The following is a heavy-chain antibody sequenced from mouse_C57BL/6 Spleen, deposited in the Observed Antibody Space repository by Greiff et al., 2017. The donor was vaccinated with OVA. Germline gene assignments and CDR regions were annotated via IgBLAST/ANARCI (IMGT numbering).Heavy chain of an antibody. Sequence: EVHLVESGGGLVKPGGSLKLSCAASGFTFSSYAMSWVRQTPEKRLEWVATISDGGSYTYYPDNVKGRFTISRDNAKNNLYLQMSHLKSEDTAMYYCARDDYCAYWGQGTLVTVSA. V-gene: IGHV5-4*01. CDR3: ARDDYCAY. J-gene: IGHJ3*01. CDR1: GFTFSSYA. CDR2: ISDGGSYT. D-gene: IGHD2-13*01.